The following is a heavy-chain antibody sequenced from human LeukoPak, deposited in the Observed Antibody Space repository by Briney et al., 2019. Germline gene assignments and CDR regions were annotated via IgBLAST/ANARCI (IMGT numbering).Heavy chain of an antibody. V-gene: IGHV3-49*04. CDR2: IRSKALYGTS. D-gene: IGHD3-10*02. CDR1: GFRFEGYA. J-gene: IGHJ4*02. Sequence: GRSLRLSCRGSGFRFEGYALSWVRQAPGKGLEWVGFIRSKALYGTSEYAASVEGRFTTSRDDSNSIAYLQMNSLKTEDTAVYFCVRESVRDYYFDYWGQGTLVTVSS. CDR3: VRESVRDYYFDY.